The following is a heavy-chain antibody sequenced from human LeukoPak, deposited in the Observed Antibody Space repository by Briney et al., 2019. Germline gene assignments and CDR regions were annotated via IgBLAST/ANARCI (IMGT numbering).Heavy chain of an antibody. CDR2: ISSSSSYI. V-gene: IGHV3-21*01. CDR1: GFTFSSYS. D-gene: IGHD1-26*01. Sequence: PGGSLRLSCAASGFTFSSYSMNWVRQAPGKELEWVSSISSSSSYIYYADSVKGRFIISRDNAKNSLYLQMNSLRAEDTAVYYCARAIGARWELLGAFDFWGQGTMVTVSS. CDR3: ARAIGARWELLGAFDF. J-gene: IGHJ3*01.